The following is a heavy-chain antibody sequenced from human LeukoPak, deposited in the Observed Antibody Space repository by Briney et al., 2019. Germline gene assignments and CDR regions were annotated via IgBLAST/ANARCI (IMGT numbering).Heavy chain of an antibody. D-gene: IGHD2-21*01. CDR2: INGGGSPI. CDR3: VRDNPRCCGVIPANIDDY. J-gene: IGHJ4*02. Sequence: GGSLRLSCAASGFTFSSYSMNWVRQAPGKGLEWVSYINGGGSPIFYADSVRGRFTISRDNAKNSLYLQMNSLRAEDTAVYYCVRDNPRCCGVIPANIDDYWGQGTLVTVSS. CDR1: GFTFSSYS. V-gene: IGHV3-48*04.